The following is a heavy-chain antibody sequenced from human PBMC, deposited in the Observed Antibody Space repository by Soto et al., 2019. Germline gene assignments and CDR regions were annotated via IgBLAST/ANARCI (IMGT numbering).Heavy chain of an antibody. D-gene: IGHD3-22*01. J-gene: IGHJ6*02. CDR1: GVALTSDY. CDR2: IYYSGSS. V-gene: IGHV4-59*01. CDR3: ARLRDRSGTASIYNGMDV. Sequence: SETLSLTCRASGVALTSDYWTWIRQSPGKGLEWIGYIYYSGSSNYSPSLNSRLTMSIDTPSNQFSLNLCSVTAADTSIYYCARLRDRSGTASIYNGMDVWGPGTMVTVSS.